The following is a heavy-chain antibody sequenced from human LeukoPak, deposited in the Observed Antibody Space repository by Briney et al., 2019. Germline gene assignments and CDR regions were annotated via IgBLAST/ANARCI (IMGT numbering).Heavy chain of an antibody. CDR1: GFTFSNAW. D-gene: IGHD1-26*01. CDR3: TTAANGMVGARQTSVDY. J-gene: IGHJ4*02. CDR2: IKSKTDGGTT. Sequence: GGSLRLSCAASGFTFSNAWMSWVRQAPGKGLEWVGRIKSKTDGGTTDYAAPVKGRFTISRDDSKNTLYLQMNSLKTEDTAVYYCTTAANGMVGARQTSVDYWGQGTLVTVSS. V-gene: IGHV3-15*01.